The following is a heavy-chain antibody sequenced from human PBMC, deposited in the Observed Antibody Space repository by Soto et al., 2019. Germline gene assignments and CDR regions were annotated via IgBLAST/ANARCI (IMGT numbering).Heavy chain of an antibody. D-gene: IGHD3-22*01. Sequence: QVQLVQSGAEVKKPGSSVKVSCKASGGTFSSYAISWVRQAPGQGLEWMGGIIPIFGTANYAQKFQGRVTITADESTSTAYMELSSLRSEDTAVYYCARTYYYDSSGYYPHYYYYYYGMDVWGQGTTVTVS. CDR2: IIPIFGTA. V-gene: IGHV1-69*01. CDR1: GGTFSSYA. CDR3: ARTYYYDSSGYYPHYYYYYYGMDV. J-gene: IGHJ6*02.